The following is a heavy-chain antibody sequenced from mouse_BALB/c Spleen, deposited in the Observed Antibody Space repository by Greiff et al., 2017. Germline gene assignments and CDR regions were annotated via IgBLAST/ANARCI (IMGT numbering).Heavy chain of an antibody. D-gene: IGHD3-2*01. Sequence: QVQLKQSGAELVKPGASVKLSCKASGYTFTSYYMYWVKQRPGQGLEWIGEINPSNGGTNFNEKFKSKATLTVDKSSSTAYMQLSSLTSEDSAVYYCTRGRHFLFDYWGQGTTLTVSS. V-gene: IGHV1S81*02. CDR3: TRGRHFLFDY. J-gene: IGHJ2*01. CDR2: INPSNGGT. CDR1: GYTFTSYY.